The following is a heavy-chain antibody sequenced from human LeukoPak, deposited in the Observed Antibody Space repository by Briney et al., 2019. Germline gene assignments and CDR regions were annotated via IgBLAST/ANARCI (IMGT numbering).Heavy chain of an antibody. CDR2: IYSSGIS. V-gene: IGHV4-61*02. Sequence: PSQTLSLTCTVSGGSISNSTYCWNWIRQPAGKRLEWIGRIYSSGISMYNPSLRSQLIISTDTSKNQFSLRLSSVTAADTAVYYCAISTNHGTNSFRWFDPWGRGTLVTVSS. CDR3: AISTNHGTNSFRWFDP. D-gene: IGHD2-8*01. CDR1: GGSISNSTYC. J-gene: IGHJ5*02.